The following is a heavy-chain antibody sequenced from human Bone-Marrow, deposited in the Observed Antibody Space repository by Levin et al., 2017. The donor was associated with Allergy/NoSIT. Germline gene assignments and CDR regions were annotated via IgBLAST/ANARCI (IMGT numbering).Heavy chain of an antibody. CDR3: AREGGHCSGGRCYYDY. CDR1: GYTFRMYG. V-gene: IGHV1-18*01. D-gene: IGHD2-15*01. CDR2: ISPFNGNT. Sequence: ASVKVSCKASGYTFRMYGITWVRQAPGQGLEWMGWISPFNGNTNHAEKVEGRVTMTTDISTSTAYMELRSLRSDDTAVYYCAREGGHCSGGRCYYDYWGQGTQVTVSS. J-gene: IGHJ4*02.